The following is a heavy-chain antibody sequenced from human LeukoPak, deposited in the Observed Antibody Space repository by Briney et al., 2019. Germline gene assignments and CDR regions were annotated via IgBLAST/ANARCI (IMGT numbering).Heavy chain of an antibody. CDR1: GFTVSSNY. CDR3: ASSPGWLPAPTYGMDV. CDR2: IYSGGST. D-gene: IGHD5-12*01. J-gene: IGHJ6*02. V-gene: IGHV3-66*01. Sequence: GGSLRLSCAASGFTVSSNYMSWVRQAPGKGLEWVSVIYSGGSTYYADSVKGRFTISRDNSKNTLYLQMNSLRAEDTAVYYCASSPGWLPAPTYGMDVWGQGTTVTVSS.